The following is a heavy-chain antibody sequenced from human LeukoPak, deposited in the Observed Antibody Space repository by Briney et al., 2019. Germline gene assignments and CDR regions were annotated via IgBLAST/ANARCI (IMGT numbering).Heavy chain of an antibody. CDR3: ARVEDGKQPKGKGAFDI. D-gene: IGHD5-24*01. CDR1: GGSISSYY. Sequence: PSETLSLTCTASGGSISSYYWSWIRQPPGKGLEWIGYIYYSGSTNYNPSLKSRVTISVDTSKNQFSLKLSSVTAADTAVHYCARVEDGKQPKGKGAFDIWGQGTMVTVSS. V-gene: IGHV4-59*01. CDR2: IYYSGST. J-gene: IGHJ3*02.